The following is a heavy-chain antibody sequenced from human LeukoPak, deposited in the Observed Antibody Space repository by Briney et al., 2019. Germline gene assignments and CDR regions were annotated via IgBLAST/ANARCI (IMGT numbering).Heavy chain of an antibody. J-gene: IGHJ4*02. CDR2: ISAYSGNT. CDR1: GYTFTSYG. V-gene: IGHV1-18*01. D-gene: IGHD6-19*01. Sequence: ASVKVSCKASGYTFTSYGISWVRQAPGQGLEWMGWISAYSGNTNYAQKLQGRVTMTTDTSTSTAYMELRSLRSDDTAVSYCARKASGWYYFDYWGQGTLVTVSS. CDR3: ARKASGWYYFDY.